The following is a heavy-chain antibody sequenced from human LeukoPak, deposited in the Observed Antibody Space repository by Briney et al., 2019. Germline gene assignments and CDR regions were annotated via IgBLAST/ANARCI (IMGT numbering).Heavy chain of an antibody. Sequence: PGGSLRLSCAASGFTFSSYSINWVRQAPGKGLEWVSLISSSSYIYYADSVKGRFTISRDNTKKSLYLQMNSLRVEDTAVYFCARGGMGGWPIDYWGQGTLVTVSS. CDR1: GFTFSSYS. J-gene: IGHJ4*02. D-gene: IGHD3-16*01. CDR3: ARGGMGGWPIDY. V-gene: IGHV3-21*01. CDR2: ISSSSYI.